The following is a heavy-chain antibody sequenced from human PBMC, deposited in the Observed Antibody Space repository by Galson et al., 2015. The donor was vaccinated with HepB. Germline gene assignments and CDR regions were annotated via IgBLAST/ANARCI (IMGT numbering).Heavy chain of an antibody. J-gene: IGHJ6*03. Sequence: SLRLSCAASGFTFSSYSMNWIRQAPGKGLEWVSYISSSSSTIYYADPVKGRFTISRDNAKNSLYLQMNSLRAEDTAVYYCARDLVPAAMYYYYYMDVWGKGTTVTVSS. V-gene: IGHV3-48*01. CDR1: GFTFSSYS. CDR3: ARDLVPAAMYYYYYMDV. CDR2: ISSSSSTI. D-gene: IGHD2-2*01.